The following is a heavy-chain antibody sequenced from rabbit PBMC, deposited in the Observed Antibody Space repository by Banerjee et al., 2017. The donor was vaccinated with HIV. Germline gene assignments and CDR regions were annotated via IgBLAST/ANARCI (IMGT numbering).Heavy chain of an antibody. V-gene: IGHV1S45*01. Sequence: QEQLVESGGGLVQPGESLTLTCTTSGFDFSSSYVMCWVRQAPGKGLEWIASIWNGGGSTSYASWAKGRFTISKPSSTTVTLQMTSLTVADTATYFCARRNGGFNLWGQGTLVTVS. CDR2: IWNGGGST. CDR3: ARRNGGFNL. J-gene: IGHJ4*01. CDR1: GFDFSSSYV.